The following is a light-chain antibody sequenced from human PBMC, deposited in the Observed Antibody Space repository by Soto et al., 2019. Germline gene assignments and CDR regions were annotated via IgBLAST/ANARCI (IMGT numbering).Light chain of an antibody. Sequence: QSALTQPRSVSGSPGQSVTISCTGTSSDVGGHNYVSWYQQHPGKAPKLMIYEVSNRPSGVSNRFSGSKSGNTASLTISGLQAEDEADYYCSSYTSSSTLYVFGTGTKVTVL. CDR3: SSYTSSSTLYV. CDR2: EVS. J-gene: IGLJ1*01. CDR1: SSDVGGHNY. V-gene: IGLV2-14*01.